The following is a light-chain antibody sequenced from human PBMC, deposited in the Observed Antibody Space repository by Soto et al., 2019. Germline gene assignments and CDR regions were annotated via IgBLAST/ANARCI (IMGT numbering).Light chain of an antibody. CDR2: GAS. V-gene: IGKV3-20*01. Sequence: EIVLTQSPGTLSLSPRERATLSCRASQSVSSSYLAWYQQKPGQAPRLLIYGASSRATGIPDRLSGSGSGTDFTLTISRLEPEDFAVYYCQQYGSSPRTFGQGTKVEIK. CDR3: QQYGSSPRT. J-gene: IGKJ1*01. CDR1: QSVSSSY.